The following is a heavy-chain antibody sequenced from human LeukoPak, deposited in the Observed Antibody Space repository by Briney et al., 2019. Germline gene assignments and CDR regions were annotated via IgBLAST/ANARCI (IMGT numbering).Heavy chain of an antibody. J-gene: IGHJ4*02. D-gene: IGHD1-26*01. Sequence: GGSLRLSCAASGFSFGTNGMNWVRQVPGKGLEWISYISSNSATTYYADSVKGRFTISRDNAKNSLYLHMNSLRADDTAVYYCARDTRSLIDYWGQGTLVTVSS. V-gene: IGHV3-48*01. CDR3: ARDTRSLIDY. CDR2: ISSNSATT. CDR1: GFSFGTNG.